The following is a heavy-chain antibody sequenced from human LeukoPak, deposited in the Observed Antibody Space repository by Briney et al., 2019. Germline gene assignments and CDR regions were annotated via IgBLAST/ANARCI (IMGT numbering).Heavy chain of an antibody. Sequence: GGSLRLSCAASGFTFSSYGMHWVRQAPGKGLEWVAVISYDGSNQYFADSVKGRFTISRDNSKNTLYLQMNSLRAEDTAVYYCASVAGGQSGNYYWGQGTLVTVSS. J-gene: IGHJ4*02. V-gene: IGHV3-30*03. CDR3: ASVAGGQSGNYY. CDR2: ISYDGSNQ. D-gene: IGHD1-26*01. CDR1: GFTFSSYG.